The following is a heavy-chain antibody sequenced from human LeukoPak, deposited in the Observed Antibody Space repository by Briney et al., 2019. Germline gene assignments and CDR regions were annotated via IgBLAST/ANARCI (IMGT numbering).Heavy chain of an antibody. CDR1: RGTFSSYA. V-gene: IGHV1-69*05. Sequence: SVKVSCKASRGTFSSYAISWVRQAPGQGLEWMGGIIPIFGTPNYAQKFQGRVTITTDESPRTAYMELSRLRSEETAVYYCARDSGSTTWDYYYYMDVWGKGTTVTVSS. D-gene: IGHD3-10*01. CDR3: ARDSGSTTWDYYYYMDV. J-gene: IGHJ6*03. CDR2: IIPIFGTP.